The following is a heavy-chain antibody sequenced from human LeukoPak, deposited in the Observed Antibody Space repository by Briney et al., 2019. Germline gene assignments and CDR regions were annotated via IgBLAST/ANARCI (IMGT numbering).Heavy chain of an antibody. D-gene: IGHD3-3*01. V-gene: IGHV3-30*03. CDR1: GFTFSRHG. CDR3: ARDRAWNYFDY. J-gene: IGHJ4*02. CDR2: ISNDGSRK. Sequence: GGSLRLSCAPSGFTFSRHGMHWVRQAPGKGLEWVAIISNDGSRKYYGHSVEGRFTISGDNSKNTLYLQMDSLRAEDTAVYYCARDRAWNYFDYWGQGTLVTVSS.